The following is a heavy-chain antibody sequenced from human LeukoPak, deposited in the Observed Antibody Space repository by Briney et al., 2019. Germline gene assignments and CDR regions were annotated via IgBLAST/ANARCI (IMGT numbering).Heavy chain of an antibody. CDR2: IYNSGST. CDR3: ASHFRTDIVR. J-gene: IGHJ4*02. D-gene: IGHD3-16*02. V-gene: IGHV4-39*01. CDR1: GGSISSSSYY. Sequence: SETLSLTCTVSGGSISSSSYYWGSLRQPPGKGLEGIESIYNSGSTYYNPSLKSRVTIAVDTSKNQFSLKLSSVPAADTAVYYCASHFRTDIVRRGPAAMVTASS.